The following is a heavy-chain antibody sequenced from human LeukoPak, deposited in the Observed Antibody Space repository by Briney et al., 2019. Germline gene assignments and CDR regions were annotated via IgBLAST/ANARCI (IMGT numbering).Heavy chain of an antibody. D-gene: IGHD6-13*01. J-gene: IGHJ4*02. CDR1: VGSFSGYY. Sequence: SGTLSLTRAVYVGSFSGYYWSWTRQPPGKGLEWIGEINHSGSTNYNPSLKSRVTISVDTSKNQFSLKLSSVTAADTAVYYCARGIRYSSSSFDYWGQGTLVTVSS. CDR3: ARGIRYSSSSFDY. CDR2: INHSGST. V-gene: IGHV4-34*01.